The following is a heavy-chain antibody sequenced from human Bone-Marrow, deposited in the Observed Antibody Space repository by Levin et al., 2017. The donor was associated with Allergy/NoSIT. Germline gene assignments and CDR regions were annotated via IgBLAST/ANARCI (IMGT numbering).Heavy chain of an antibody. CDR3: ARDSINCSGGSCYHQIDY. J-gene: IGHJ4*02. V-gene: IGHV4-30-2*01. Sequence: SETLSLTCAVSGGSISSGGYSWSWIRQPPGKGLEWIGYIYHSGSTYYNPSLKSRVTISVDRSKNQFSLKLSSVTAADTAVYYCARDSINCSGGSCYHQIDYWGQGTLVTVSS. CDR2: IYHSGST. CDR1: GGSISSGGYS. D-gene: IGHD2-15*01.